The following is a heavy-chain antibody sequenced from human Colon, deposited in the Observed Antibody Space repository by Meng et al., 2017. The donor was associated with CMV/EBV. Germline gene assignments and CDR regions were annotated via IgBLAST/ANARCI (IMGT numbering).Heavy chain of an antibody. CDR1: GFTFSDTA. Sequence: ASGFTFSDTAMHWVRQAPGKGLEWVAFISKDGSNKYYADSLRGRITISRDNSKSTVYLQMNGLRAEDTAVYYCACSTSSTYYALDVWGQGTTVTVSS. CDR2: ISKDGSNK. D-gene: IGHD2/OR15-2a*01. V-gene: IGHV3-30-3*01. J-gene: IGHJ6*02. CDR3: ACSTSSTYYALDV.